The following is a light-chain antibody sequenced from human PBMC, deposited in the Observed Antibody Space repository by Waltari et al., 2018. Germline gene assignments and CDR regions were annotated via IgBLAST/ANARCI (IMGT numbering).Light chain of an antibody. CDR1: QSVFYSSNNKDY. Sequence: DLVMTQSPDSLAVSLGERATVNCNPRQSVFYSSNNKDYLAWYQQKPGQPPKLLIYWASTRVSGVPARFSGSGSGTDFTLTISSLQAEDVAVYYCHQYYITPLTFGGGTKVEIK. V-gene: IGKV4-1*01. CDR3: HQYYITPLT. J-gene: IGKJ4*01. CDR2: WAS.